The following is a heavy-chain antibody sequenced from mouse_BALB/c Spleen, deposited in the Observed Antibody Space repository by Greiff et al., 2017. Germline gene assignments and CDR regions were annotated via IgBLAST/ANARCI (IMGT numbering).Heavy chain of an antibody. CDR3: ARRDYGYDGGFAY. D-gene: IGHD2-2*01. CDR1: GFNIKDYY. Sequence: EVQLQQSGAELVRPGALVKLSCKASGFNIKDYYMHWVKQRPEQGLEWIGWIDPENGNTIYDPKFQGKASITADTSSNTAYLQLSSLTSEDTAVYYCARRDYGYDGGFAYWGQGTLVTVSA. CDR2: IDPENGNT. V-gene: IGHV14-1*02. J-gene: IGHJ3*01.